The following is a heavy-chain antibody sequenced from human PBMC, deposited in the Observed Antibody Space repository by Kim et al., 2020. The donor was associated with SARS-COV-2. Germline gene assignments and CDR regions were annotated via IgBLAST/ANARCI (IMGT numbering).Heavy chain of an antibody. D-gene: IGHD6-19*01. CDR2: IWYDGSNT. V-gene: IGHV3-33*01. CDR3: ARDFPPLAVAAETGPDY. J-gene: IGHJ4*02. CDR1: GFTFSSYG. Sequence: GGSLRLSCAASGFTFSSYGMNWVRQAPGKGLEWVAVIWYDGSNTYYADSMKGRFISSRDNSKNTLYLQMNILRAEDTALYYCARDFPPLAVAAETGPDYWGQGTLVTVSS.